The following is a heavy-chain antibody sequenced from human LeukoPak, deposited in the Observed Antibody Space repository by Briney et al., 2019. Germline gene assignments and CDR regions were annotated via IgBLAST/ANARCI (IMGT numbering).Heavy chain of an antibody. CDR3: ARENWVLPYDY. D-gene: IGHD7-27*01. V-gene: IGHV3-7*01. CDR2: IKQDGSEK. CDR1: GFTFSSYS. J-gene: IGHJ4*02. Sequence: GGSLRLSCAASGFTFSSYSVNWVRQAPGKGLEWVANIKQDGSEKYYVDSVKGRFTISRDNAKNSLYLQMNSLRAEDTAVYYCARENWVLPYDYWGQGTLVTVSS.